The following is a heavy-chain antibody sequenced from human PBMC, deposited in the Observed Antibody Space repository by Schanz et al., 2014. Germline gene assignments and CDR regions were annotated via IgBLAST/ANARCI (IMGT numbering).Heavy chain of an antibody. CDR3: AKVDRTRYYAMDV. D-gene: IGHD3-9*01. Sequence: QVQLVQSGAEVMKPGSSVNVSCKASGGPFSSYTINWVRQAPGQGLEWMGRIIPILDKTNYAQKFQGRVTMTADKSTSTVYMEVSGLRSEDTAVYYCAKVDRTRYYAMDVWGQGTTVTVSS. J-gene: IGHJ6*02. CDR1: GGPFSSYT. CDR2: IIPILDKT. V-gene: IGHV1-69*08.